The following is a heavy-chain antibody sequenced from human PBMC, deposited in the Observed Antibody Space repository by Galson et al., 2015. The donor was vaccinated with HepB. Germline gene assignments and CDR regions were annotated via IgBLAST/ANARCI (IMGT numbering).Heavy chain of an antibody. V-gene: IGHV5-51*03. CDR3: ARRNHYINSWSGMDV. J-gene: IGHJ6*02. CDR2: IYPGDSDT. CDR1: GYSFTSYW. D-gene: IGHD6-13*01. Sequence: QSGAEVKKPGESLKISCKGSGYSFTSYWIGWVRQMPGKGLEWMGIIYPGDSDTRYSPSFQGQVTISVDKSISTAYLQWSSLKASDTGMYYCARRNHYINSWSGMDVWGQGTTVTVFS.